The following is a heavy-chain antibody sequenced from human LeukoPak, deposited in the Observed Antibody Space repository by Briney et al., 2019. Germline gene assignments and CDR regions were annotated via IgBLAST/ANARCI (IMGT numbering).Heavy chain of an antibody. Sequence: ASVKVSCKASGYTFTSYDINWVRQATGQRLEWMGWMNPNSGNTGYAQKFQGRVTMTRNTSISTAYMELSSLRSEDTAVYYCAREVAAAGSLDYYYYYMDVWGKGTTVTVSS. D-gene: IGHD6-13*01. CDR1: GYTFTSYD. CDR2: MNPNSGNT. V-gene: IGHV1-8*01. CDR3: AREVAAAGSLDYYYYYMDV. J-gene: IGHJ6*03.